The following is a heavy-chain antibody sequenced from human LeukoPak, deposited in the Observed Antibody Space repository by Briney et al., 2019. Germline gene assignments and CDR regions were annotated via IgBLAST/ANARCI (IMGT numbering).Heavy chain of an antibody. J-gene: IGHJ4*02. Sequence: SETLSLTCSVSGVSISSYYWTWVRQPPGKGLEWIGEINHSGNTNYNPSLKSRVTISIDTSKNQFSLKLNSVTAADTAVYYCARGGSSVDYWGQGTLVTVSS. CDR2: INHSGNT. D-gene: IGHD6-6*01. V-gene: IGHV4-34*01. CDR1: GVSISSYY. CDR3: ARGGSSVDY.